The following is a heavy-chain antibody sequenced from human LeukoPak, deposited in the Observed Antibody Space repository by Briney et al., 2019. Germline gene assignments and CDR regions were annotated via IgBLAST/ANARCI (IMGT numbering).Heavy chain of an antibody. CDR1: GGSISSYY. CDR3: ARLEGKVAASNCFDP. D-gene: IGHD2-15*01. V-gene: IGHV4-4*07. Sequence: PSETLSLTCTVSGGSISSYYWSWIRQPAGKGLEWIGRIYTSGSTNYNPSLKSRVTMSVDTSKNQFSLKLSSVTAADAAVYYCARLEGKVAASNCFDPWGQGTLVTVSS. J-gene: IGHJ5*02. CDR2: IYTSGST.